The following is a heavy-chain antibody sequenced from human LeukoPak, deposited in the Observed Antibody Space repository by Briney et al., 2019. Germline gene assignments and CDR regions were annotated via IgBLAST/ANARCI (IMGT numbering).Heavy chain of an antibody. CDR3: AKYEGELTD. Sequence: SETLSLTCTVSGYSISSGYYWGWIRQPPGKGLEWIGSIYHSGSTYYNPSLKSRVTISVDTSKSHFSLRLRSVTAADTAVYYSAKYEGELTDWGQGTLVTVSS. V-gene: IGHV4-38-2*02. CDR2: IYHSGST. D-gene: IGHD1-26*01. CDR1: GYSISSGYY. J-gene: IGHJ4*02.